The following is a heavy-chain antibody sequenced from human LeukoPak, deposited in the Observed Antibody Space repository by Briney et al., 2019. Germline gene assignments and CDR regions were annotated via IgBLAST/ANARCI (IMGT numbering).Heavy chain of an antibody. Sequence: PGGSLRLSCEVSGFTFTNYSMSWVRQAPGKGLEWVSSISGDGSSTPYTASVRGRFTISRDNSKNTLYLHMNSLRAEDTALYYCAKCRDACQHNYFDYWGQGTLVTVSS. V-gene: IGHV3-23*01. J-gene: IGHJ4*02. CDR2: ISGDGSST. D-gene: IGHD2-2*01. CDR1: GFTFTNYS. CDR3: AKCRDACQHNYFDY.